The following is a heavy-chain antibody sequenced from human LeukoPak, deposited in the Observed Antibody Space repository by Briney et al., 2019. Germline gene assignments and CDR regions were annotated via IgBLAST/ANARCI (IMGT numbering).Heavy chain of an antibody. D-gene: IGHD2-2*02. V-gene: IGHV4-4*07. CDR2: IYTSGST. CDR3: ARSRVETDIVVVPAARPRLYCYYYMDV. Sequence: SETLSLTCTVSGGSISSYYWSWIRQPAGKGLEWIGSIYTSGSTNYNPSLKSRATMSVDTSKNQFSLKLSSVTAADTAVYYCARSRVETDIVVVPAARPRLYCYYYMDVWGKGPRSPSP. CDR1: GGSISSYY. J-gene: IGHJ6*03.